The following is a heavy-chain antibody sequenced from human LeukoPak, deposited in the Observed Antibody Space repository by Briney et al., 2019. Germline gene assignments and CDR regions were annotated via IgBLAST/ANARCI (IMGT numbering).Heavy chain of an antibody. D-gene: IGHD6-13*01. V-gene: IGHV3-7*03. Sequence: GGSLRLSCAASGFTFTNYWMTWVRQAPGQGLEWVANIKQDGSEKYYVDSVKGRFTISRDNANNSLFLQMNSLRAEDTAVYYCARGDSSSWSSPDYWGQGTLVTVSS. CDR2: IKQDGSEK. CDR1: GFTFTNYW. J-gene: IGHJ4*02. CDR3: ARGDSSSWSSPDY.